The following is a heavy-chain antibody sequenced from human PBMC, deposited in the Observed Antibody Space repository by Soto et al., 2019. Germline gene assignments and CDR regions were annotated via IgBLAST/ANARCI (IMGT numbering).Heavy chain of an antibody. CDR1: GFTFVMYA. V-gene: IGHV1-3*01. CDR2: INAGNGHT. D-gene: IGHD3-10*01. CDR3: ARAGWFAEGYFDF. J-gene: IGHJ4*02. Sequence: ASVKVSCKGSGFTFVMYAIHWVRQAPGQGLEWMAWINAGNGHTTYSQKFQGRVTITRDTSARTVYMELRSLRFEDTATYYCARAGWFAEGYFDFWGQGTPVTVSS.